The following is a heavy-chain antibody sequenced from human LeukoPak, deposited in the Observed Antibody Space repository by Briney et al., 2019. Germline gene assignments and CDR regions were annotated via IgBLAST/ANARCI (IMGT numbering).Heavy chain of an antibody. D-gene: IGHD2-8*02. V-gene: IGHV3-48*03. J-gene: IGHJ4*02. CDR3: ARYPSGGYYFDY. Sequence: GGSLRLSCAASGFTFSSYEMNWVRQAPGKGLEWVSYISSSGSTIYYADSVKGRFTISRDNAKNSLYLQMSSLRAEDTAVYYCARYPSGGYYFDYWGQGTLVTVSS. CDR2: ISSSGSTI. CDR1: GFTFSSYE.